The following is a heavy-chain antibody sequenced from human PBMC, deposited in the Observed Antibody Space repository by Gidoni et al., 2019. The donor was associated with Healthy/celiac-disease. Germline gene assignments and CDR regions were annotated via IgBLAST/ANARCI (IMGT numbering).Heavy chain of an antibody. Sequence: EVQLVESGEGLVKPGGSLRLSCAASGFTFSNAWMRWVRQAPGKGLEWVGRIKSKTDGGKTDYAAPVKGRFTSSRDDSKNTLYLQMNSLKTEDTAVYYCTTDFGLDYDYVWGSYRYTGGYFDYWGQGTLVTVSS. CDR3: TTDFGLDYDYVWGSYRYTGGYFDY. D-gene: IGHD3-16*02. V-gene: IGHV3-15*01. J-gene: IGHJ4*02. CDR1: GFTFSNAW. CDR2: IKSKTDGGKT.